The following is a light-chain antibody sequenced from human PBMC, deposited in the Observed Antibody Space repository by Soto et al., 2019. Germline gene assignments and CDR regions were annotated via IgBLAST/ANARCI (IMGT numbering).Light chain of an antibody. CDR1: QTISSW. Sequence: DIQMTQSPSTLSGSVGDRVTITCRASQTISSWLAWYQQKPGKAPKLLIYKASTLKSGVPSRFKGSGSGTEFTLTISSLQPDDFATYHCQHYNSYSEAFGQGTKVDMK. V-gene: IGKV1-5*03. CDR3: QHYNSYSEA. CDR2: KAS. J-gene: IGKJ1*01.